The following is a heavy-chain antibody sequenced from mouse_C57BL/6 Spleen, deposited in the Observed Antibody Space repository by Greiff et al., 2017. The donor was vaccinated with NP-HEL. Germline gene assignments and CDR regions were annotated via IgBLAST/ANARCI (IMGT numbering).Heavy chain of an antibody. CDR3: ARALIYYDYDTAYFDY. J-gene: IGHJ2*01. D-gene: IGHD2-4*01. Sequence: EVQLQQSVAELVRPGASVKLSCTASGFNIKNTYMHWVKQRPEQGLEWIGRIDPANGNTKYAPKFQGKATITADTSSNTAYLQLSSLTSEDTAIYYCARALIYYDYDTAYFDYWGQGTTLTVSS. CDR2: IDPANGNT. V-gene: IGHV14-3*01. CDR1: GFNIKNTY.